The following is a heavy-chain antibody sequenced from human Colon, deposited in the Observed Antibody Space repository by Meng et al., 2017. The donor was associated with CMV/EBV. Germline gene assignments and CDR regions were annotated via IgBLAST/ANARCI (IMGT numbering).Heavy chain of an antibody. J-gene: IGHJ4*02. D-gene: IGHD3-9*01. Sequence: GGSLRLSCAASGFTFSNHGMSWVRQAPGKGLEWVAAINGGGGDTYYAASVKGRFTISRDNSNNMLFLQVNSLRADDTAVYYCAQFRNPDWLLAIVYWGQGTLVTVSS. CDR2: INGGGGDT. V-gene: IGHV3-23*01. CDR3: AQFRNPDWLLAIVY. CDR1: GFTFSNHG.